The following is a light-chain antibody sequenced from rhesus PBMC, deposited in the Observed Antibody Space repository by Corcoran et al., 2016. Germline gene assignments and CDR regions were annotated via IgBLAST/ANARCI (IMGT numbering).Light chain of an antibody. J-gene: IGKJ2*01. V-gene: IGKV1-66*01. Sequence: DIQMTQSPSSLSESVGDRVTITCRASQGINNYLSWYQQKPGKAPKPLFHFASNLETGVPSRFSGSRSGKDYTLTISSLHPEDIATYYCQQYNNSPYSFGQGTKVEIK. CDR1: QGINNY. CDR3: QQYNNSPYS. CDR2: FAS.